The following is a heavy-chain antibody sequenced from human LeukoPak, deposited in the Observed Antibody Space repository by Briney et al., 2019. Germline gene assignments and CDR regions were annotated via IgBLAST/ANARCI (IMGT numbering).Heavy chain of an antibody. CDR1: GFTFRSYG. CDR2: IRYDETDK. V-gene: IGHV3-30*02. CDR3: AKATSYYYMDV. J-gene: IGHJ6*03. Sequence: PGGSLRLSCAASGFTFRSYGMHWVRQATGKGLEWVAFIRYDETDKYYADSVKGRFTISRDNSKNTLYLQMSSLRAEDTAVYYCAKATSYYYMDVWGKGTTVTVSS.